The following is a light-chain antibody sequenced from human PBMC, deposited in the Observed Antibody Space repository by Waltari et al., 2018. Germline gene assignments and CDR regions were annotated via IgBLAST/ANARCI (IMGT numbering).Light chain of an antibody. Sequence: EIVMTQSPATLSVSPGERATLSCRASQSVKTNLAWYQQKPGQAPRLLIYGASNRAPGVPARFSGSGSGTDFTLTISSLQSEDFALYYCQQYNNWPPVFTFGPGTKVDSK. J-gene: IGKJ3*01. CDR3: QQYNNWPPVFT. CDR1: QSVKTN. CDR2: GAS. V-gene: IGKV3-15*01.